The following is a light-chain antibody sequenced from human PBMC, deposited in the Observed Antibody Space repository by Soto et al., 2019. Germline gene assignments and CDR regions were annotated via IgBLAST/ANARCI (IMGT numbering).Light chain of an antibody. V-gene: IGKV3-15*01. J-gene: IGKJ1*01. CDR2: GAS. CDR3: QQYNNWPRT. Sequence: EIVMTQSPATLSVSPGERATLSCRASQSLSSNLAWYQQKPGQAPRLLIYGASTRATGIPARFSGSGSGTEFTLTISSLQSKDFAVYYCQQYNNWPRTFGQGTKVEIK. CDR1: QSLSSN.